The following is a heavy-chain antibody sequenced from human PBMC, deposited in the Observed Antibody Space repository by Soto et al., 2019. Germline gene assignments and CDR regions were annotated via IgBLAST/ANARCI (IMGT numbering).Heavy chain of an antibody. D-gene: IGHD2-2*01. CDR3: AKGHKLSNSCYGLCYYYYYGMDV. V-gene: IGHV3-23*01. CDR2: ISGSGGST. Sequence: HPGGSLRRSCAASGFTFSSYAMSWVRQAPGKGLEWVSAISGSGGSTYYADSVKGRFTISRDNSKNTLYLQMNSLRAEDTAVYYCAKGHKLSNSCYGLCYYYYYGMDVWGQGTTVTVSS. CDR1: GFTFSSYA. J-gene: IGHJ6*02.